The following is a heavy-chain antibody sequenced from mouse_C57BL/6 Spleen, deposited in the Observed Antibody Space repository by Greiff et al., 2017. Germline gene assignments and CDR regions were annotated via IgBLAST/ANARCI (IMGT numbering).Heavy chain of an antibody. V-gene: IGHV1-80*01. D-gene: IGHD2-10*02. CDR2: IYPGDGDT. CDR1: GYAFSSYW. Sequence: QVQLKESGAELVKPGASVKISCKASGYAFSSYWMNWVKQRPGKGLEWIRQIYPGDGDTNYNGKFKGKATLTADKSSSTAYMQLSSLTSEDSAVYFCARAGYGKLAYWGQGTLVTVSA. CDR3: ARAGYGKLAY. J-gene: IGHJ3*01.